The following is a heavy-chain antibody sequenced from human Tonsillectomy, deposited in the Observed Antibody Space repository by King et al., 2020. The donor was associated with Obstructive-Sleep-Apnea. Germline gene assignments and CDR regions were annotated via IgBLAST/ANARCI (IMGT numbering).Heavy chain of an antibody. J-gene: IGHJ6*02. CDR1: GFTFSSYA. Sequence: VQLVESGGGLVQPGGSLRLSCAASGFTFSSYAMSWGRQAPGKGLEWVSAISGSGGSTYYAGSVKGRFTISRDNSKNTLFLQMKSLRAEYTAVYYCANGLYGGSSGYYYGMDVWGQGTTVTVSS. CDR2: ISGSGGST. D-gene: IGHD4-23*01. CDR3: ANGLYGGSSGYYYGMDV. V-gene: IGHV3-23*04.